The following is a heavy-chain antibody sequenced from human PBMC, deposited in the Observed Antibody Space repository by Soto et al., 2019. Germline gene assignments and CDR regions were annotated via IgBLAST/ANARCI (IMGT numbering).Heavy chain of an antibody. D-gene: IGHD6-6*01. Sequence: SVKVSCKASGGTFSSYAISWVRQAPGQGLEWMGGIIPIFGTANYAQKFQGRVTITADESTSTAYMELSSLRSEDTAVYYCARDLAARPGYFDYWGQGTLVTVSS. CDR2: IIPIFGTA. CDR3: ARDLAARPGYFDY. V-gene: IGHV1-69*13. CDR1: GGTFSSYA. J-gene: IGHJ4*02.